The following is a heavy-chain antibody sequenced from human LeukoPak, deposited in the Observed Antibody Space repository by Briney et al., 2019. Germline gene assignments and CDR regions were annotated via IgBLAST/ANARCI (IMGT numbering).Heavy chain of an antibody. CDR2: ISGSGDTT. J-gene: IGHJ4*02. CDR1: GFIFSNYA. V-gene: IGHV3-23*01. D-gene: IGHD6-6*01. CDR3: AKPHWYSSSYGASGFDY. Sequence: PSGGSLRLSCATSGFIFSNYAVNWVRQAPGKALEWVSIISGSGDTTYYADSVKGRFTISRDNSKNTLYLQMNSLRAEDTAVYYCAKPHWYSSSYGASGFDYWGQGTLVTVSS.